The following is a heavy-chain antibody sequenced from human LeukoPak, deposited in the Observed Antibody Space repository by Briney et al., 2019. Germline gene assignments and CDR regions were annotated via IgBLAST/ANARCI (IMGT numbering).Heavy chain of an antibody. D-gene: IGHD2-15*01. CDR3: ARVLRYCSGGSCYSESAFDY. CDR1: GGSFSGYY. V-gene: IGHV4-34*01. CDR2: INHSGST. Sequence: SETLSLTCAVYGGSFSGYYWSWIRQPPGEGLEWIGEINHSGSTNYNPSLKSRVTISLDTSKNQFSLKLSSVTAADTAVYYCARVLRYCSGGSCYSESAFDYWGQGTLVTVSS. J-gene: IGHJ4*02.